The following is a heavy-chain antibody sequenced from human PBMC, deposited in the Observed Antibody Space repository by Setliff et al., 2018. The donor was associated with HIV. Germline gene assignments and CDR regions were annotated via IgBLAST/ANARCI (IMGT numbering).Heavy chain of an antibody. J-gene: IGHJ5*02. CDR2: ISTSGST. CDR3: AREWVLAATGTGIDP. V-gene: IGHV4-61*09. Sequence: SETLSLTCTASGGSIRSGSYYWTWIRQPAGKGLEWIGHISTSGSTNYNPSLKSRVTISVDSSKNQFSLRLSSVTAADTAVYYCAREWVLAATGTGIDPWGQGTLVTVSS. D-gene: IGHD6-13*01. CDR1: GGSIRSGSYY.